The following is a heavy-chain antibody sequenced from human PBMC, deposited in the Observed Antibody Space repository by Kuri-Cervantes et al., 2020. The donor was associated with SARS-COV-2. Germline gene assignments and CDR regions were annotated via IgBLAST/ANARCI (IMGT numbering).Heavy chain of an antibody. CDR3: AGDFSTSPSYYFYYLDV. J-gene: IGHJ6*03. CDR2: IKQDGSEK. Sequence: GGSLRLSCAASGFTFSSYWMSWVRQAPGKGLEWVANIKQDGSEKYYVDSVKGRFIISRDNSKNTLFLQMNSLTVDDSAVYYCAGDFSTSPSYYFYYLDVWGKGTTVTVSS. CDR1: GFTFSSYW. D-gene: IGHD2-2*01. V-gene: IGHV3-7*01.